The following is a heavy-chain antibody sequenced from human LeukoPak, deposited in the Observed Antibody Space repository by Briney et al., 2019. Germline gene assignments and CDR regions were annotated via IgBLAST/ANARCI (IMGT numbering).Heavy chain of an antibody. V-gene: IGHV3-21*01. CDR3: ARLDIVVVVAALDY. D-gene: IGHD2-15*01. CDR2: ISSSSSYI. J-gene: IGHJ4*02. Sequence: SGGSLRLSCAASGFTFSSYSMNWVRQAPGKGLEWVSSISSSSSYIYYAGSVKGRFTISRDNAKNSLYLQMNSLRAEDTAVYYCARLDIVVVVAALDYWGQGTLVTVSS. CDR1: GFTFSSYS.